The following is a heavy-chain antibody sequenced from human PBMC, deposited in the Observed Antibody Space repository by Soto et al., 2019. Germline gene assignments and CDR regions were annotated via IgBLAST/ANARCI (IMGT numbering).Heavy chain of an antibody. CDR1: GFTFSSYA. V-gene: IGHV4-31*02. CDR2: IYYSGST. CDR3: ARGPPHGGMDV. J-gene: IGHJ6*02. Sequence: VQLLESGGGLVQPGGSLRLSCAASGFTFSSYAMSWVRQAPGKGLEWIGYIYYSGSTYYNPSLKSRVTISVDTSKNQFSLKLSSVTAADTAVYYCARGPPHGGMDVWGQGTTVTVSS.